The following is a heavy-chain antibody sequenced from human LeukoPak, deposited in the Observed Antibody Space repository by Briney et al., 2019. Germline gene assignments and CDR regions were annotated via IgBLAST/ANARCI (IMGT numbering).Heavy chain of an antibody. Sequence: GGSLRLSCAASGFTVSSNYMSWVRQAPGKGLEWVSVIYSGGSTYYADSVKGRFTISRDNSKDTLYLQMNSLRAEDTAVYYCASGRAVAPAFDYWGQGALVTVSS. J-gene: IGHJ4*02. CDR1: GFTVSSNY. CDR3: ASGRAVAPAFDY. CDR2: IYSGGST. D-gene: IGHD6-19*01. V-gene: IGHV3-53*01.